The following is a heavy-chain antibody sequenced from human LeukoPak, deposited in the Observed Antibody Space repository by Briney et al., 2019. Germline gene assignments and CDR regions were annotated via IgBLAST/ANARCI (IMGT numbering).Heavy chain of an antibody. CDR2: ISSSRRYI. CDR1: GFTFRSYS. Sequence: GGSLRLSCAASGFTFRSYSMNWVREALGEGLEWGSSISSSRRYIYYADSVKGRFTISRDNAKNTLYLQMNTLRAEDTAVYYCARGLPDLDYWGQGTLVTVSS. V-gene: IGHV3-21*01. CDR3: ARGLPDLDY. J-gene: IGHJ4*02. D-gene: IGHD1-14*01.